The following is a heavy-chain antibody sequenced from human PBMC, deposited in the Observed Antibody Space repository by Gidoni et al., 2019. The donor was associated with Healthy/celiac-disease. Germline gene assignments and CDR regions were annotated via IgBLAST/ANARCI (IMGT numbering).Heavy chain of an antibody. CDR1: GGSISSSSYY. D-gene: IGHD3-16*02. CDR3: ARVGGYRGWFDP. V-gene: IGHV4-39*07. Sequence: QLQLQESGPGLVKPSETLSLTCTVSGGSISSSSYYWGWLRQPPGKGLEWIGSIYYSGSTYYNPSLKSRVTISVDTSKNQFSLKLSSVTAADTAVYYCARVGGYRGWFDPWGQGTLVTVSS. J-gene: IGHJ5*02. CDR2: IYYSGST.